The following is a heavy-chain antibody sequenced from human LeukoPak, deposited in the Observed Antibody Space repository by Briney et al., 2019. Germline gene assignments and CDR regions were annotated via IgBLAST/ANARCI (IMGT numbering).Heavy chain of an antibody. CDR1: GYTFTSYG. V-gene: IGHV1-18*01. Sequence: GASVKVSCKASGYTFTSYGISWVRQAPGQGLEWMGWISAYNGNTNYAQKLQGRVTMTTDTSTSTAYMELRSLRSDDTAVYYCARDFVKWLLPGPKNHFDYWGQGTLVTVSS. J-gene: IGHJ4*02. CDR3: ARDFVKWLLPGPKNHFDY. D-gene: IGHD3-3*01. CDR2: ISAYNGNT.